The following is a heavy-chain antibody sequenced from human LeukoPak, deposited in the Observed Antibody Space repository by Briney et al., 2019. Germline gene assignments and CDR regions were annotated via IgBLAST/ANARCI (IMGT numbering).Heavy chain of an antibody. V-gene: IGHV4-39*07. CDR3: AVTLPLSPYDY. CDR1: GGSISSSSYY. Sequence: SETLSLTYTVSGGSISSSSYYWGWIRQPPGKGLEWIGSIYYSGSTYYNPSLKSRVTISVDTTKNQFSLKLSSVTAADTAVYYCAVTLPLSPYDYWGQGTLVTVSS. J-gene: IGHJ4*02. CDR2: IYYSGST. D-gene: IGHD3-16*02.